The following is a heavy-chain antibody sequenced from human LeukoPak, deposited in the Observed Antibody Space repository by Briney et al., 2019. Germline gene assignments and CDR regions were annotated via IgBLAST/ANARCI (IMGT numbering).Heavy chain of an antibody. Sequence: GESLKISCKGSGYSFNSYWIGWVRQMPGKGLEWGVIIYPGDSDTRYSTSFQGQVTISADNSISTAYLQMSSLKSSDNAMYYCAACNGVLAHYFDYWGQGTLVTVSS. CDR2: IYPGDSDT. CDR1: GYSFNSYW. CDR3: AACNGVLAHYFDY. J-gene: IGHJ4*02. D-gene: IGHD6-13*01. V-gene: IGHV5-51*01.